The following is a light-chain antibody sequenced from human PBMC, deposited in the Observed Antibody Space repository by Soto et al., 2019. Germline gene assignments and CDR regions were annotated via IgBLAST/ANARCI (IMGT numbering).Light chain of an antibody. J-gene: IGKJ4*01. CDR2: GAS. CDR3: QQYGSSPLT. Sequence: EIVLRQSPGTLSLSPGERATLSCRASQSVSSSYLAWYQQKPGQAPRLLIHGASSRATGIPDRFSGSGSGTDFTLTISRLEPEDFAVYYCQQYGSSPLTFGRGTKVDIK. CDR1: QSVSSSY. V-gene: IGKV3-20*01.